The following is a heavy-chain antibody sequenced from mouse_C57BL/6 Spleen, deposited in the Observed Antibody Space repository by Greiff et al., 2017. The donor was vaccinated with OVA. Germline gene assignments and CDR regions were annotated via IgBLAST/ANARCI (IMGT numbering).Heavy chain of an antibody. CDR2: IDPSDSYT. J-gene: IGHJ4*01. CDR1: GYTFTSYW. V-gene: IGHV1-69*01. Sequence: QVQLQQPGAELVMPGASVKLSCKASGYTFTSYWMHWVKQRPGQGLEWIGEIDPSDSYTNYNQKFKGKSTLTVDKSSSTAYMQLSSLTSEDSAVYYRARRDGYYSYYAMDYWGQGTSVTVSS. CDR3: ARRDGYYSYYAMDY. D-gene: IGHD2-3*01.